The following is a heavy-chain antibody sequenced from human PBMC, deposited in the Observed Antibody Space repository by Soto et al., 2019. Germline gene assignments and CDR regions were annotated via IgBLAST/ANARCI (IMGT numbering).Heavy chain of an antibody. CDR3: ARNYIIYYDGSRAHYS. CDR1: GFTFSSYA. D-gene: IGHD3-22*01. Sequence: GVPKRLSCTASGFTFSSYAMNWVRHATGKGLEWISYISSGGKTTYYADSVKGRFTISRDNAKNSLYLQMSSLRAEDAAVYYGARNYIIYYDGSRAHYSWGRGTLVTVSS. J-gene: IGHJ5*02. CDR2: ISSGGKTT. V-gene: IGHV3-48*03.